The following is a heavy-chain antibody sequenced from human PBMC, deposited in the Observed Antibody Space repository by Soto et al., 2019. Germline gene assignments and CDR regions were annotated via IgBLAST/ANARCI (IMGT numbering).Heavy chain of an antibody. CDR3: ARDRAGYCSSTNCYHSYATAPPDAFDI. J-gene: IGHJ3*02. V-gene: IGHV1-3*01. CDR1: GYTFTSYA. D-gene: IGHD2-2*01. Sequence: ASVKVSCKASGYTFTSYAMHWVPQAPQQKLDWMGWLNAGNGNTKYSQKFQGRVTITRDTSASTAYMELSSLRSEDTAVYYCARDRAGYCSSTNCYHSYATAPPDAFDIWGQGTMVTVSS. CDR2: LNAGNGNT.